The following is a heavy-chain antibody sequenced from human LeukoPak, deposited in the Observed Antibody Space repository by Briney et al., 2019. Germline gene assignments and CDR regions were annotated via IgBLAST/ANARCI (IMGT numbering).Heavy chain of an antibody. D-gene: IGHD4-17*01. CDR1: GFTFSSYA. CDR2: ISGSGTTT. J-gene: IGHJ4*02. CDR3: ATKHTVLFDY. Sequence: GGSLRLSCAASGFTFSSYAMSWVRQAPGKGLEWISAISGSGTTTYYADSVKGRFTISRDNSKNTLYLQMNGLGAEDTAVYYCATKHTVLFDYWGQGTLVTVSS. V-gene: IGHV3-23*01.